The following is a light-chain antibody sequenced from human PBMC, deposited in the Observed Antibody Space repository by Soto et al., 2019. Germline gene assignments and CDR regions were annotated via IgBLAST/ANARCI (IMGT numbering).Light chain of an antibody. Sequence: EIVLTQSPATLSLSPGERATRSCRASQSVSSYLAWYQQKPGQAPRLLIYDASNRATGIPARFSGSGSGTDFTLTISRREPEDSAVYYFQQYGGAPDTFGQGTRLEIK. CDR1: QSVSSY. CDR3: QQYGGAPDT. CDR2: DAS. J-gene: IGKJ5*01. V-gene: IGKV3-11*01.